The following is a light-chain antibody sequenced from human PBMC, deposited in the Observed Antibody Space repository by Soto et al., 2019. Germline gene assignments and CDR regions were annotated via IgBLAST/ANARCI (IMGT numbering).Light chain of an antibody. V-gene: IGKV3-11*01. Sequence: ASRSISSYLAWYQQKPGQAPRLLIYDASNRATGIPFRFRGSGSGIGLPSRLCCLEAVDIARDHCQQRRNCAQMFGGGTRLEIK. CDR3: QQRRNCAQM. J-gene: IGKJ5*01. CDR1: RSISSY. CDR2: DAS.